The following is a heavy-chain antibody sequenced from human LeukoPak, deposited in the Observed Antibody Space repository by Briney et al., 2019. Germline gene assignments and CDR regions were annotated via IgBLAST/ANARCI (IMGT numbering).Heavy chain of an antibody. V-gene: IGHV1-69*05. CDR1: GGTFSSYA. D-gene: IGHD3-22*01. CDR3: ACAYYYDSSGEFDY. Sequence: SVKVSCKASGGTFSSYAISWVRQAPGQGLELMGGIIPIFGTANYAQKFQGRATITTDESTSTAYMELSSLRSEDTAVYYCACAYYYDSSGEFDYWGQGTLVTVSS. CDR2: IIPIFGTA. J-gene: IGHJ4*02.